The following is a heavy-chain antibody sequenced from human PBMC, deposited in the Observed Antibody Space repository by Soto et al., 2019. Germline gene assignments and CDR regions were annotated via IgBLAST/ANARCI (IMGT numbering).Heavy chain of an antibody. CDR1: GDSISSGNW. Sequence: SETLSLTCAVSGDSISSGNWWSWVRQPPGKGLEWIGEIYHSGSTNYNPSLKSRVTISVDNAQSSLYLQMNSLRVEDTAVYYYLSGNSPSSTWGQGTLVTVSS. V-gene: IGHV4-4*02. J-gene: IGHJ5*02. CDR3: LSGNSPSST. CDR2: IYHSGST. D-gene: IGHD5-12*01.